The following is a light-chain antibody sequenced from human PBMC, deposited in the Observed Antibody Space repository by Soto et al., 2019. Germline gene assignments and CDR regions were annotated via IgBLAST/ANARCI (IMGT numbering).Light chain of an antibody. Sequence: QPVLTQPPSASGAPGQRVTVSCSGSNSNIGGNFVYWYKQLPGTAPKLLIYKNSQRPSGVPDRVSGSKSGTSASLAISGLRAEDAGDYYCAVWDDSLSGPVFGGGTKLTVL. V-gene: IGLV1-47*01. CDR2: KNS. J-gene: IGLJ2*01. CDR3: AVWDDSLSGPV. CDR1: NSNIGGNF.